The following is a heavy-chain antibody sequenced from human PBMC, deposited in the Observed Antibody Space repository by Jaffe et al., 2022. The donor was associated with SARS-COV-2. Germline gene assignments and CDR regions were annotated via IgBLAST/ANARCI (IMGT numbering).Heavy chain of an antibody. Sequence: QLQLQESGPGLVKPSETLSLTCTVSGGSISSSSYYWGWIRQPPGKGLEWIGSIYYSGSTYYNPSLKSRVTISVDTSKNQFSLKLSSVTAADTAVYYCARHSITMVQGGWFDPWGQGTLVTVSS. CDR2: IYYSGST. CDR3: ARHSITMVQGGWFDP. CDR1: GGSISSSSYY. D-gene: IGHD3-10*01. J-gene: IGHJ5*02. V-gene: IGHV4-39*01.